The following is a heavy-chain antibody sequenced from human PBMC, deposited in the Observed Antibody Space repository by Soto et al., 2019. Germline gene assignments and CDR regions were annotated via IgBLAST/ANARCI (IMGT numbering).Heavy chain of an antibody. CDR1: GFTFSSYW. Sequence: GGSLRLSCAASGFTFSSYWMHWVRQAPGKGLVWVSRINSDGSSASYADSVKGRFTISRDNAKNTLYLQMNSLRAEDTAIYYCARETGYGGSYTFSMDVWGQGTTVTVSS. CDR2: INSDGSSA. CDR3: ARETGYGGSYTFSMDV. D-gene: IGHD1-26*01. J-gene: IGHJ6*02. V-gene: IGHV3-74*01.